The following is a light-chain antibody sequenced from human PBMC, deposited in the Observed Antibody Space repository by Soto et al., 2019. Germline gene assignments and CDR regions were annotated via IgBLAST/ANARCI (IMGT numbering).Light chain of an antibody. V-gene: IGKV3-20*01. CDR2: GAS. J-gene: IGKJ1*01. CDR3: QQYGNSPET. Sequence: EIVLTQSPGTLSLSPGERAPLSCLASQSVRSTHLAWYQQKPGQAPRLLIYGASIRATGIPDRFSGSGSGTDFSLTISRLEPEDFAVYYCQQYGNSPETVGQGTKVDIK. CDR1: QSVRSTH.